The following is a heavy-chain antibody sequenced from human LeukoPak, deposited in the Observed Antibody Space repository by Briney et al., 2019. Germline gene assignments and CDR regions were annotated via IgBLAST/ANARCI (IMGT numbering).Heavy chain of an antibody. Sequence: SETLSLTCAVSGYSIRSDYYWGWIRQPPGKGLEWIGTIFHSGSTYYNPSLKGRITILVDTSKNQFSLKLSSVTAADTAVYYCARHSQWGVIPWAFDIWGQGTMVTVSS. J-gene: IGHJ3*02. CDR1: GYSIRSDYY. CDR2: IFHSGST. D-gene: IGHD3-16*02. V-gene: IGHV4-38-2*01. CDR3: ARHSQWGVIPWAFDI.